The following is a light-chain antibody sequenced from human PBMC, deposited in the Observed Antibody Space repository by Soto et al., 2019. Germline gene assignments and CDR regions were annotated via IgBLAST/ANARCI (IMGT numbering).Light chain of an antibody. CDR2: EVS. V-gene: IGLV2-14*01. CDR3: RSYTSSNTLV. J-gene: IGLJ1*01. CDR1: SSDVGGYKY. Sequence: QSALTQPRSVSGSPGQSVTISCTGTSSDVGGYKYVSWYQQHPGKVPKLMIYEVSNRPSGVSNRFSGSKSANTASLTISGLQAEDEADYYCRSYTSSNTLVFVTGTKVTVL.